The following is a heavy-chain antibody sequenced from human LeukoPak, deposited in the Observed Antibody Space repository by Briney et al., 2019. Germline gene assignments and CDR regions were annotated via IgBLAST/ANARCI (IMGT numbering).Heavy chain of an antibody. CDR3: ARETVNGGNSEYFQH. CDR1: GYTFTSYY. Sequence: ASVKVSCKASGYTFTSYYMHWVRQAPGQRLEWMGIINPSGGSTSYAQKFQGRVTMTRDMSTSTVYMELSSLRSEDTAVYYCARETVNGGNSEYFQHWGQGTLVTVSS. V-gene: IGHV1-46*01. CDR2: INPSGGST. J-gene: IGHJ1*01. D-gene: IGHD4-23*01.